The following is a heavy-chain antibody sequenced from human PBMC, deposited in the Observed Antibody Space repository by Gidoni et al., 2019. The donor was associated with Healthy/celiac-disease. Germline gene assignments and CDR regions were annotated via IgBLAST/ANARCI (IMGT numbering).Heavy chain of an antibody. J-gene: IGHJ6*02. V-gene: IGHV3-13*05. CDR3: ARSHRVGLYGMDV. D-gene: IGHD1-26*01. Sequence: EVQLVESGGGLVHPGVSLRLSCAASGFTFSSYDMHWVRQATGKGLEWVSAIGTAGDPYYPGSVKGRFTMSRENAKNSLYLQMNSLRAGDTGVYYCARSHRVGLYGMDVWGQGTTVTVSS. CDR1: GFTFSSYD. CDR2: IGTAGDP.